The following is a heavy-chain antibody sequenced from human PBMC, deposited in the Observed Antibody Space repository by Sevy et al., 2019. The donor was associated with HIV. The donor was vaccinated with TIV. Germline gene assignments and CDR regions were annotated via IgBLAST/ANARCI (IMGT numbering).Heavy chain of an antibody. Sequence: GESLKISCVASGFIFNNYAIHWVRRAPGKGLEWVAVISYDGSNKHDAASVKGRFTISRDNSRNTLFLQMNSLRLDDTAVYYCARDPTFSSDTRGYYPFDSWGQGTLVTVSS. D-gene: IGHD3-22*01. CDR3: ARDPTFSSDTRGYYPFDS. CDR1: GFIFNNYA. CDR2: ISYDGSNK. V-gene: IGHV3-30*04. J-gene: IGHJ4*02.